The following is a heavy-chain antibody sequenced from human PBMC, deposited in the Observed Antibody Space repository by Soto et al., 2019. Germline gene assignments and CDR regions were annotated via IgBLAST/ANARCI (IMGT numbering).Heavy chain of an antibody. J-gene: IGHJ4*02. D-gene: IGHD3-3*01. CDR2: IRSKANSYAT. Sequence: GGSLRLSCAASGFTFSGSAMHWVRQASGKGLEWVGRIRSKANSYATAYAASVKGRFTISRDDSKNTAYLQMNSLKTEDTAVYYCTRHVYDFWSGYPGFDYWGQGTLVTVSS. CDR1: GFTFSGSA. V-gene: IGHV3-73*01. CDR3: TRHVYDFWSGYPGFDY.